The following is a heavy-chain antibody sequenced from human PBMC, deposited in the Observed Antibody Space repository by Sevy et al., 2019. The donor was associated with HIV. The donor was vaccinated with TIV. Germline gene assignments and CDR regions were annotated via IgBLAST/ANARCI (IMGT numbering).Heavy chain of an antibody. CDR3: ARGRKTTEEWLEELDYYYGLGV. Sequence: GGSLRLSCAASGFSLTTSDMHWVRQAPGKGLEWVAYVRNDGSNKYYADSVRDRFTISRDSPKNTLYLQMNSLRDEDTAIYYCARGRKTTEEWLEELDYYYGLGVWGQGTTVTVSS. D-gene: IGHD2-8*01. CDR1: GFSLTTSD. CDR2: VRNDGSNK. V-gene: IGHV3-30*02. J-gene: IGHJ6*02.